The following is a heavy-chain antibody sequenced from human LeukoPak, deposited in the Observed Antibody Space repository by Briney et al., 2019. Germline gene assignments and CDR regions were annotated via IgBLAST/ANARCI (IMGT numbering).Heavy chain of an antibody. D-gene: IGHD2-8*02. J-gene: IGHJ4*02. CDR2: SRSKGHRYST. V-gene: IGHV3-72*01. CDR1: GFIFSDYY. Sequence: GGSLRLSCAASGFIFSDYYMDWVRQVPGKGLEWIGRSRSKGHRYSTEYAASVRGRFTVSRDESRNLLFLQMTSLKSEDTAIYYCARGSYCSGGVCPAPFDSWGQGSLVTAAS. CDR3: ARGSYCSGGVCPAPFDS.